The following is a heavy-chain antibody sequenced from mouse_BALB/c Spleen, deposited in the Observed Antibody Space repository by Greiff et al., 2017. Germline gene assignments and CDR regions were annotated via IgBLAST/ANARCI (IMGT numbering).Heavy chain of an antibody. Sequence: EVKLQESGPGLVKPSQSLSLTCTVTGYSITSDYAWNWIRQFPGNKLEWMGYISYSGSTSYNPSLKSRISITRDTSKNQFFLQLNSVTTEDTATYYCAIYHYAMDYWGQGTSVTVSS. CDR3: AIYHYAMDY. J-gene: IGHJ4*01. D-gene: IGHD2-1*01. CDR1: GYSITSDYA. CDR2: ISYSGST. V-gene: IGHV3-2*02.